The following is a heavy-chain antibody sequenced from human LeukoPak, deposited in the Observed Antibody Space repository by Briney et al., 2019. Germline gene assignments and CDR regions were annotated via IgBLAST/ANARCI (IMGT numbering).Heavy chain of an antibody. CDR2: INPNSGGT. V-gene: IGHV1-2*02. CDR1: GYTFTGYY. Sequence: ASVNVSCKASGYTFTGYYMHWVRQAPGQGLEWMGWINPNSGGTNYAQKFQGRVTMTRDTSISTAYMELSRLRSDDTAVYYCAREDRIAVAGTGGSDYWGQGTLVTVSS. J-gene: IGHJ4*02. CDR3: AREDRIAVAGTGGSDY. D-gene: IGHD6-19*01.